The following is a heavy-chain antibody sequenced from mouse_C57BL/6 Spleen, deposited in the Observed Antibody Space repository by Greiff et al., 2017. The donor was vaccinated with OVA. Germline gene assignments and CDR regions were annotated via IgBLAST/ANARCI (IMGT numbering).Heavy chain of an antibody. V-gene: IGHV1-15*01. D-gene: IGHD1-1*01. CDR3: TSLITTVVADYFDY. Sequence: QVQLQQSGAELVRPGASVTLSCKASGYTFTDYEMHWVKQTPVHGLEWIGAIDPETGGTAYNQKFKGKAILTADKSSSTAYMELRSLTSEDSAVYYCTSLITTVVADYFDYWGQGTTLTVSS. CDR2: IDPETGGT. J-gene: IGHJ2*01. CDR1: GYTFTDYE.